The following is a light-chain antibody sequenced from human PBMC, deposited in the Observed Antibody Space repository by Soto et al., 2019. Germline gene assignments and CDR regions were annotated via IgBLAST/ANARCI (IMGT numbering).Light chain of an antibody. V-gene: IGKV3D-15*01. CDR2: GAS. CDR1: QSVDNN. CDR3: QQRHMWPIT. J-gene: IGKJ5*01. Sequence: IVMTQSPATLSVSPGEGVTLSCRASQSVDNNLAWYQQKPGQAPRLLIYGASSRATGIPDRFSGSGSGTDFTLTISSLEPEDSAVYYCQQRHMWPITFGQGTRLEIK.